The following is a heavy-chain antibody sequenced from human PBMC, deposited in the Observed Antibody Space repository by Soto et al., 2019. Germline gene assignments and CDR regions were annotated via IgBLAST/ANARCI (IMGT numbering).Heavy chain of an antibody. CDR2: IWYDGSNK. J-gene: IGHJ3*02. CDR3: ERVQSVSRRDAFDI. D-gene: IGHD2-2*01. Sequence: QVQLVESGGGVVQPGRSLRLSCAASGFTFSSYGMHWVRQAPGKGLEWVAVIWYDGSNKYYADSVKGRFTISRDNSKNTLYLQMTSLRAEDTAVYYCERVQSVSRRDAFDIWGQGTMVTVSS. CDR1: GFTFSSYG. V-gene: IGHV3-33*01.